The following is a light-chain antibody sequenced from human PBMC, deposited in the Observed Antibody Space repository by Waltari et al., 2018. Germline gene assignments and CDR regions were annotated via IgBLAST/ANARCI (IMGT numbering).Light chain of an antibody. V-gene: IGLV3-25*03. Sequence: SYELPQPPSVSVSPGQTARLTCSGAALPRHYAYWYQQRPGQAPMLMIYQDTQRPSEIPERFSGSSSGTTVTLTISEVQAEDEADYYCQSADGSGTYVVFGGGTKLTVL. CDR1: ALPRHY. CDR3: QSADGSGTYVV. J-gene: IGLJ2*01. CDR2: QDT.